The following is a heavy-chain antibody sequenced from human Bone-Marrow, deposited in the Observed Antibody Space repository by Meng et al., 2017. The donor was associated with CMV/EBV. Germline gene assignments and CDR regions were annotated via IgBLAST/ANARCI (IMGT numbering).Heavy chain of an antibody. V-gene: IGHV1-18*01. CDR2: ISAYNGNT. CDR3: ARVFYDFWSGYYIRPGNWFDP. D-gene: IGHD3-3*01. Sequence: ASVKVSCKASGYTFTSYGISWVRQAPGQGLEWMGWISAYNGNTNYAQKLQGRVTMTTDTSTSTAYMELRSLRSDDTAVYYCARVFYDFWSGYYIRPGNWFDPWGQGTRVTVSS. CDR1: GYTFTSYG. J-gene: IGHJ5*02.